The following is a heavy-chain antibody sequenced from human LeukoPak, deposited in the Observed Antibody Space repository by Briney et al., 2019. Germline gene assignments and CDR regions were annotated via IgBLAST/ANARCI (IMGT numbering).Heavy chain of an antibody. V-gene: IGHV4-34*01. Sequence: SETLSLTCAVYGGSFSGYYWSWIRQPPGKGLEWIGEINHSGSTNYNPSLKSRVTISVDTSKNQFSLKLSSVTAADTAMYYCARIKDRITIFGVVMRASSGHYYYGMDVWGQGTTVTVSS. D-gene: IGHD3-3*01. CDR2: INHSGST. CDR1: GGSFSGYY. CDR3: ARIKDRITIFGVVMRASSGHYYYGMDV. J-gene: IGHJ6*02.